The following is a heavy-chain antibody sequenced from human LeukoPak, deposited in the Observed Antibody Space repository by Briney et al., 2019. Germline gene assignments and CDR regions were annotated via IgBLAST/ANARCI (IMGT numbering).Heavy chain of an antibody. V-gene: IGHV3-23*01. CDR2: IRGSGGST. CDR3: AKASGTTLTYGDY. CDR1: GFTFSSYA. D-gene: IGHD1-7*01. Sequence: GGSLRLSCAASGFTFSSYAMNWVRQAPRKGLEWVSAIRGSGGSTYYADSVKGRFTISRDNSRNTLYLQMNSLRAEDTAVYYCAKASGTTLTYGDYWGQGTLVTVSS. J-gene: IGHJ4*02.